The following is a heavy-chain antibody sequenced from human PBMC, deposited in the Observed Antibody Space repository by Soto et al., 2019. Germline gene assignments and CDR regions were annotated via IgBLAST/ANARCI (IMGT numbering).Heavy chain of an antibody. J-gene: IGHJ4*02. CDR1: GFTFSSYS. V-gene: IGHV3-21*01. Sequence: LRLSCAASGFTFSSYSMNWVRQAPGKGLEWVSSISSSSSYIYYADSVKGRFTISRDNAKNSLYLQMNSLRAEDTAVYYCARDARGFSADALKLWGQGTLVTVSS. CDR3: ARDARGFSADALKL. D-gene: IGHD2-15*01. CDR2: ISSSSSYI.